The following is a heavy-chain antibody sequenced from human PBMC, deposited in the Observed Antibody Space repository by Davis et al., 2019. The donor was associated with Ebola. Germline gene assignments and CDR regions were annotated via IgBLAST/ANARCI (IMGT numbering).Heavy chain of an antibody. CDR3: ARGRGVYCSGGSCYPPHFDY. D-gene: IGHD2-15*01. CDR2: INAGNGNT. J-gene: IGHJ4*02. Sequence: ASVKVSCKASGYTFTSYAMHWVRQAPGQRLEWMGWINAGNGNTKYSQKFQGRVTITRDTSASTAYMELSSLRSEDTAVYYCARGRGVYCSGGSCYPPHFDYWGQGTLVTVSS. V-gene: IGHV1-3*01. CDR1: GYTFTSYA.